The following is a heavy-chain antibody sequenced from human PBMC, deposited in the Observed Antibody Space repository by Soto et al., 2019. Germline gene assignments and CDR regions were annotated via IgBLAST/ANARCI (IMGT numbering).Heavy chain of an antibody. CDR2: ISGSGGST. CDR3: AKGILPSPAGLNWLDP. V-gene: IGHV3-23*01. J-gene: IGHJ5*02. Sequence: PGGSLRLSCAASGFTFSSYAMSWVRQAPGKGLEWVSAISGSGGSTYYADSVKGRFTISRDNSKNTLYLQMNSLRAEDTAVYYCAKGILPSPAGLNWLDPWGQGTLVTVSS. CDR1: GFTFSSYA.